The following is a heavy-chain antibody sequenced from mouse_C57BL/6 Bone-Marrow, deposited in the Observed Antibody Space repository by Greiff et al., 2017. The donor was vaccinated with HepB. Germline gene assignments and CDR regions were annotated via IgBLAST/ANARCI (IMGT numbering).Heavy chain of an antibody. CDR1: GYSFTGYF. D-gene: IGHD1-1*01. Sequence: VQLQQSGPELVKPGDSVKISCKASGYSFTGYFMNWVMQSHGKSLEWIGRINPYNGDTFYNQKFKGKDTLTVDKSSSTAHMELRSLTSEDSAVYYCARGDYYGSSYVGWYFDVWGTGTTVTVSS. CDR2: INPYNGDT. CDR3: ARGDYYGSSYVGWYFDV. J-gene: IGHJ1*03. V-gene: IGHV1-20*01.